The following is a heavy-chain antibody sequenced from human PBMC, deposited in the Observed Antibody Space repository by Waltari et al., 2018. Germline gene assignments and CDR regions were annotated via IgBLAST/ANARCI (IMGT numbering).Heavy chain of an antibody. D-gene: IGHD4-4*01. CDR3: ARRGQTTVSYYFDY. J-gene: IGHJ4*02. Sequence: QVQLQESGPGLVKPSQTLSLICTVSGGSIISGDYYWSWIRQPPGKGLEWIGYIYHSGSTHYNPPLKSRVTISVDPSKNQFSLRLTSVTAADTAVYYCARRGQTTVSYYFDYWGQGTLVTVSS. CDR2: IYHSGST. V-gene: IGHV4-30-4*08. CDR1: GGSIISGDYY.